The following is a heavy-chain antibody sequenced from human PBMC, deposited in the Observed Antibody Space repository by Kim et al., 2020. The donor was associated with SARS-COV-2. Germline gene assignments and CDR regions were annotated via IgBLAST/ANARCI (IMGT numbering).Heavy chain of an antibody. V-gene: IGHV3-49*03. Sequence: GGSLRLSCTGSGFTFGDYAMSWFRQAPGKGLEWVSFIRSKAYGGVTEYAASVEGRFIISRDDSKNIAYLQMNSLETEDTAVYYCTRGDYHLGDAFDIWGQGTMVTVSS. CDR1: GFTFGDYA. D-gene: IGHD4-17*01. J-gene: IGHJ3*02. CDR3: TRGDYHLGDAFDI. CDR2: IRSKAYGGVT.